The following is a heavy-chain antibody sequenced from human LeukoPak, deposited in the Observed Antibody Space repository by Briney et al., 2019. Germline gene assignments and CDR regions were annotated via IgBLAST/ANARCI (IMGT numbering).Heavy chain of an antibody. Sequence: PSQTLSLTCTVSGGSICSGSYYWSWIRQPAGKGLEWIGRIYTSGSTNYNPSLKSRVTISVDTSKNQFSLKLSSVTAADTAVYYCARDSGSWDYYDSSGYQYFQHWGQGTLVTVSS. CDR1: GGSICSGSYY. CDR2: IYTSGST. D-gene: IGHD3-22*01. V-gene: IGHV4-61*02. CDR3: ARDSGSWDYYDSSGYQYFQH. J-gene: IGHJ1*01.